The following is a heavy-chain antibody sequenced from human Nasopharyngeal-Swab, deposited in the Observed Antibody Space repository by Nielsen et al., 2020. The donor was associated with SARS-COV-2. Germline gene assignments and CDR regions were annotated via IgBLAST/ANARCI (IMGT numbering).Heavy chain of an antibody. CDR2: IFPGDSDT. D-gene: IGHD1-26*01. J-gene: IGHJ6*02. CDR3: AIGAAVGTLFHGMDV. CDR1: GYRFTDYW. V-gene: IGHV5-51*01. Sequence: GESLKISCATSGYRFTDYWIAWVRQAPGKGLECMGTIFPGDSDTRYSPSFEGRVTISVDQSITTAYLHWTSLKASDTAKYCCAIGAAVGTLFHGMDVWGQGTMVTVSS.